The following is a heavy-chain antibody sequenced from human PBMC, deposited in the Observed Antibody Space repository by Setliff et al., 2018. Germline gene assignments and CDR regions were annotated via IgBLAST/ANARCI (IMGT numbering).Heavy chain of an antibody. J-gene: IGHJ3*02. Sequence: SETLSLTCTVSGGSISSGGYYWSWIRQHPGKGLEWIGYIYYSGSTYYNPSLKSRVTISVDTSKNQFSLKLNSATAADTAVYYCARDPLTTTVRHAFDIWGQGTMVTVSS. CDR1: GGSISSGGYY. V-gene: IGHV4-31*03. CDR3: ARDPLTTTVRHAFDI. D-gene: IGHD4-4*01. CDR2: IYYSGST.